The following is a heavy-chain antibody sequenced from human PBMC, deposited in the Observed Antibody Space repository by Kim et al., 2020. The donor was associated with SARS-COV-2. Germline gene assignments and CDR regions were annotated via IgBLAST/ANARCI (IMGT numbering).Heavy chain of an antibody. D-gene: IGHD3-16*02. CDR1: GGSISSYY. CDR2: IYYSGST. Sequence: SETLSLTCTVSGGSISSYYWSWIRQPPGKGLEWIGYIYYSGSTNYNPSLKSRVTISVDTSKNQFSLKLSSVTAADTAVYYCARGSRYFDYWGQGTLVTVSS. CDR3: ARGSRYFDY. V-gene: IGHV4-59*01. J-gene: IGHJ4*02.